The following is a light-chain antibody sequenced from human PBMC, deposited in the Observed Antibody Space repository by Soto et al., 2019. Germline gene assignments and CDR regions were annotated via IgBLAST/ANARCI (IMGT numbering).Light chain of an antibody. J-gene: IGKJ4*01. CDR2: AAS. Sequence: DIPMTQSPSSLSASVGDRVTITCRANQSISSYLNWYQQKPGKAPKLLIYAASSLQSGVPSRFSGSGSGTDFTLTISSLQPEDFATYYCQQSYSTLLTFGGGTKVEIK. CDR3: QQSYSTLLT. V-gene: IGKV1-39*01. CDR1: QSISSY.